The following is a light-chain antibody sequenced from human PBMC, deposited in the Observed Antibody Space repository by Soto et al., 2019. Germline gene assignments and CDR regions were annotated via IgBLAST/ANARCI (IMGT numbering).Light chain of an antibody. CDR2: RNN. CDR1: SSNIGSNY. CDR3: AAWDDSLSGRGV. Sequence: QSVLTQPPSRSGTPGQRGTISCSGSSSNIGSNYVYWYQQLPGTAPKLLIYRNNQRPSGVPDRFSGSKSGTSASLAISGLRSEDEADYYCAAWDDSLSGRGVFGTGTKV. J-gene: IGLJ1*01. V-gene: IGLV1-47*01.